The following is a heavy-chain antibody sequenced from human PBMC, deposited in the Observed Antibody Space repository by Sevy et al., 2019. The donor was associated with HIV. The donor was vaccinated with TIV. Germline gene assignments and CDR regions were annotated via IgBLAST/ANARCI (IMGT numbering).Heavy chain of an antibody. CDR1: GFTFNFHG. V-gene: IGHV3-30*02. CDR2: IWHDGSNK. J-gene: IGHJ5*02. D-gene: IGHD4-4*01. CDR3: GRETDNSARWLDP. Sequence: GGSLRLSCAASGFTFNFHGMHWARQAPGKGLEWVAFIWHDGSNKYMADSVKGRFTISRDNSKNTLFLQINSLTVEDTAVYYCGRETDNSARWLDPWGQGTLVTVSS.